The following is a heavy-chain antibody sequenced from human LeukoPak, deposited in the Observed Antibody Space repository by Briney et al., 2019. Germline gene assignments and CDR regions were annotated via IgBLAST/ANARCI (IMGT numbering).Heavy chain of an antibody. V-gene: IGHV4-4*09. CDR1: GGSISSYY. D-gene: IGHD5-24*01. Sequence: SETLSPTCTVSGGSISSYYWSWIRQPPGKGLEWIGYIYTSGSTNYNPSLKSRVTISVDTSKNQFSLKLGSVTAADTAVYYCARLSSPADNRYYYYYMDVWGKGTRSPSP. CDR3: ARLSSPADNRYYYYYMDV. J-gene: IGHJ6*03. CDR2: IYTSGST.